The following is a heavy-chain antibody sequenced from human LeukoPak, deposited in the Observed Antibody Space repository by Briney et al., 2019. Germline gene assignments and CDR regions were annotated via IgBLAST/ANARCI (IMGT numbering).Heavy chain of an antibody. CDR2: ISSSSSYI. CDR3: ARDATGYDSSGYRGYYYYFDY. J-gene: IGHJ4*02. Sequence: PGGSLRLSCAASGFTFSSYSMNWVRQAPGKGLEWVSSISSSSSYIYYTDSVKGRFTISRDNAKNSLYLQMNSLRAEDTAVYYCARDATGYDSSGYRGYYYYFDYWGQGTLVTVSS. D-gene: IGHD3-22*01. V-gene: IGHV3-21*01. CDR1: GFTFSSYS.